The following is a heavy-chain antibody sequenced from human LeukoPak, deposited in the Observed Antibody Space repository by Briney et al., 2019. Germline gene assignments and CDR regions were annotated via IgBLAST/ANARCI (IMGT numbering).Heavy chain of an antibody. D-gene: IGHD6-19*01. V-gene: IGHV4-39*01. CDR2: IYYSGNT. CDR1: GGSISSSNYY. J-gene: IGHJ5*02. CDR3: ARRRAGRDWFDP. Sequence: PSEALSLTCAVSGGSISSSNYYWGWIRQPPGQGLEWIGSIYYSGNTYYNPSLKSRVTISVDTSKNQFSLKLSSVTATDTAVYYSARRRAGRDWFDPWGQGTLVTASS.